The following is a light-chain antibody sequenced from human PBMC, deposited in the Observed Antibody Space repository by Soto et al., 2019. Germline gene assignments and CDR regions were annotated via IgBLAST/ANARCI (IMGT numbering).Light chain of an antibody. CDR2: GAY. J-gene: IGKJ1*01. CDR3: QQYNNWPPKT. Sequence: EIVMTQSPANLSVSPGERATLSCRASQSVSSNLAWYQQKPGQAPRLLIYGAYTRATGIPARFSGSGSGTEFTLTISSLQSEDFAVYYCQQYNNWPPKTCGQGTKVDIK. CDR1: QSVSSN. V-gene: IGKV3-15*01.